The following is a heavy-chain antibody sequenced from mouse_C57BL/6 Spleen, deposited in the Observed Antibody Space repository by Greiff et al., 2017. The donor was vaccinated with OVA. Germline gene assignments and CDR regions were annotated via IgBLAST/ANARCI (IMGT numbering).Heavy chain of an antibody. D-gene: IGHD2-4*01. CDR3: ARGRGDYDGYFDV. CDR2: INYDGSST. CDR1: GFTFSDYY. J-gene: IGHJ1*03. V-gene: IGHV5-16*01. Sequence: EVKLVESEGGLVQPGSSMKLSCTASGFTFSDYYMAWVRQVPEKGLEWVANINYDGSSTYYLDSLKSRFIISRDNAKNILYLQMSSLKSEDTATYYCARGRGDYDGYFDVWGTGTTVTVSS.